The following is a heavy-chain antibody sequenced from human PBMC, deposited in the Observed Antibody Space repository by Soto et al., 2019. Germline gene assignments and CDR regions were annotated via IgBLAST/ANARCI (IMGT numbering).Heavy chain of an antibody. D-gene: IGHD1-1*01. Sequence: ASVKVSCKASGFSFTGYYIHWLRQAPGQGLEWMGWINAHSGGTEYAQKFQGRVTMTSDTSISTAHMELSSLRSEDTAVYYCARRAETNGWNGFGADKYYFDFWGQGTLVTVSS. CDR2: INAHSGGT. V-gene: IGHV1-2*02. J-gene: IGHJ4*02. CDR3: ARRAETNGWNGFGADKYYFDF. CDR1: GFSFTGYY.